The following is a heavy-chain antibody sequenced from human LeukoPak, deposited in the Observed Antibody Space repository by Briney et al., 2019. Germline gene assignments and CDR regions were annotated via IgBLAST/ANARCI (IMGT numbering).Heavy chain of an antibody. J-gene: IGHJ4*02. D-gene: IGHD1-26*01. V-gene: IGHV3-30*02. CDR1: GFTFSSYG. CDR2: IRYDGSNK. CDR3: AKQAGATAYFDY. Sequence: GGSLRLSCAASGFTFSSYGMHWVRQAPGKGLEWVAFIRYDGSNKYYADSVKGRFTISRDNSKNTLYLQMNSLRAEDTAVYYCAKQAGATAYFDYWGQGTLVTVSS.